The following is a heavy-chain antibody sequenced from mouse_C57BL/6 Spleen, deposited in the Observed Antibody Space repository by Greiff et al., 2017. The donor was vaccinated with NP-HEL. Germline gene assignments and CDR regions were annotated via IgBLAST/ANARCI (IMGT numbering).Heavy chain of an antibody. CDR2: ISYSGST. J-gene: IGHJ2*01. CDR1: GYSITSGYD. Sequence: EVQLQQSGPGMVKPSQSLSLTCTVTGYSITSGYDWHWIRHFPGNKLEWMGYISYSGSTNYNPSLKSRISITHDTSKNHFFLKLNSVTTEDTATYYCARGVVTYYFDYWGQGTTLTVSS. D-gene: IGHD2-2*01. CDR3: ARGVVTYYFDY. V-gene: IGHV3-1*01.